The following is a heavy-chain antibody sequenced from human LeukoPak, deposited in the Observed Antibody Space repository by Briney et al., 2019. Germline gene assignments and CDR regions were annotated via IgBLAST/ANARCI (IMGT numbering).Heavy chain of an antibody. J-gene: IGHJ4*02. CDR2: ISGSGGST. Sequence: GGSLRLSCAASGFTFSSYAMSWVRQAPGKGLEWISAISGSGGSTYYADSVKGRFTISRDNSKNTLYLQMNSLRAEDTAVYYCAKDPRRLVGATDYFDYWGQGTLVTVFS. CDR3: AKDPRRLVGATDYFDY. V-gene: IGHV3-23*01. D-gene: IGHD1-26*01. CDR1: GFTFSSYA.